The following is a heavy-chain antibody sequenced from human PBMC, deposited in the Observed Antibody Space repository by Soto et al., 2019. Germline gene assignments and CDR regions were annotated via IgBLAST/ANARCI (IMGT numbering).Heavy chain of an antibody. CDR2: INHSGST. CDR1: GGSFSGYY. J-gene: IGHJ3*02. D-gene: IGHD6-19*01. V-gene: IGHV4-34*01. CDR3: ARLTYSSGWPI. Sequence: QVQLQQWGAGLLKPSETLSLTCAVYGGSFSGYYWSWIRQPPGKGLEWIGEINHSGSTNYNPSLKSRVPISVDTSKNQFSLKLSSVTAADTAVYYCARLTYSSGWPIWGQGTMVTVSS.